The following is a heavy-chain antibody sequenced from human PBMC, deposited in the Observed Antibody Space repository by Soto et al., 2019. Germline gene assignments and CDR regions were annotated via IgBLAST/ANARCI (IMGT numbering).Heavy chain of an antibody. CDR1: GFTFSSYS. CDR3: ARFRRDGYVLYY. Sequence: EVQLVESGGGLVKPGGSLRLSCAASGFTFSSYSMNWVRQAPGKGLEWVSSISSSTSYMYYADSVQCRFTISRDNARNSLSLQMNRLRAEVTAVYYWARFRRDGYVLYYWGQGTLVTVSS. J-gene: IGHJ4*02. CDR2: ISSSTSYM. D-gene: IGHD5-12*01. V-gene: IGHV3-21*01.